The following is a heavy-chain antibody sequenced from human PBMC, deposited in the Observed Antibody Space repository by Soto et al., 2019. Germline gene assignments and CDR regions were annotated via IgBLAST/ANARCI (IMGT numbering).Heavy chain of an antibody. CDR2: INHSGST. CDR3: ARGAPYGSGGHNWFDP. J-gene: IGHJ5*02. CDR1: GGSFSGYY. V-gene: IGHV4-34*01. Sequence: SETLSLTCAVYGGSFSGYYWSWIRQPPGKGLEWIGEINHSGSTNYNPSFQGQVTISADKSISTAYLQWSSLKASDTAMYYCARGAPYGSGGHNWFDPWGQGTLVTVSS. D-gene: IGHD3-10*01.